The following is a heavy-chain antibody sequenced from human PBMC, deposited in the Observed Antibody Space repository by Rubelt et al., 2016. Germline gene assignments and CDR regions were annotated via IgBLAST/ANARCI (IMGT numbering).Heavy chain of an antibody. Sequence: EVQLLEFGGGLVQPGGSLRLSCATSGFSFGSYAMTWVRQAPGKGLEWVSAVSADGGGTYYAEPAQGRFTISRDNSKNTLSWEMNGLRAEDTAVYYCAKGRGILSPDYWGQGTLVTVSS. CDR3: AKGRGILSPDY. J-gene: IGHJ4*02. D-gene: IGHD3-10*01. CDR2: VSADGGGT. CDR1: GFSFGSYA. V-gene: IGHV3-23*01.